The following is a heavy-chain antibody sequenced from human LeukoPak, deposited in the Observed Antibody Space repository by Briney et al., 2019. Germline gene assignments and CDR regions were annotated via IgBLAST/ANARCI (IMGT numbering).Heavy chain of an antibody. D-gene: IGHD3-3*01. CDR3: ARTLSSGLFWSGCYNNYYYYMDV. CDR2: MNPNSGNT. V-gene: IGHV1-8*03. CDR1: GYTFTSYD. J-gene: IGHJ6*03. Sequence: ASVKVSCKASGYTFTSYDINWVRQATGQGLEWMGWMNPNSGNTGYAQKFQGRVTITRNTSISTAYMELSSLRSEDTAVYYCARTLSSGLFWSGCYNNYYYYMDVWGKGTTVTVSS.